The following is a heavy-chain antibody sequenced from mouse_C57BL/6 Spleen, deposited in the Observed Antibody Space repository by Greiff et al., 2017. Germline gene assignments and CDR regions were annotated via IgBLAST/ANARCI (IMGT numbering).Heavy chain of an antibody. J-gene: IGHJ1*03. Sequence: EVQLVESEGGLVQPGSSMKLSCTASGFTFSDYYMAWVRQVPEKGLEWVANINYDGSSTYYLDSLKSRFIISRDNAKNILYLQMSSLKSEDTATYYCARAKIYYDYDGDWYFDVWGTGTTVTVSS. CDR3: ARAKIYYDYDGDWYFDV. D-gene: IGHD2-4*01. CDR1: GFTFSDYY. CDR2: INYDGSST. V-gene: IGHV5-16*01.